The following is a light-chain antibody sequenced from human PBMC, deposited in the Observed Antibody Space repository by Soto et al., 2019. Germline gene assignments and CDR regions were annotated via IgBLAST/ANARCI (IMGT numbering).Light chain of an antibody. Sequence: QAVVTQPPSVSGAPGQRVTISCTGSSSNIGAGYDVHWYQQLPGTAPQLLIYGVTNRPSGVPDRFSGSKSGTSASLAITGLQAEDEADYYCQSYDRSLSGSGVFGGGTKLTVL. CDR1: SSNIGAGYD. CDR3: QSYDRSLSGSGV. J-gene: IGLJ2*01. CDR2: GVT. V-gene: IGLV1-40*01.